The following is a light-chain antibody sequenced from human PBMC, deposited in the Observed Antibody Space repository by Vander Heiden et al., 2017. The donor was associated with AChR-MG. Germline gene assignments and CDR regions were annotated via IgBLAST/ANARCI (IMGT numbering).Light chain of an antibody. J-gene: IGLJ3*02. V-gene: IGLV4-69*01. CDR3: QTWDTGIRV. CDR1: SGHSNYA. Sequence: QVVLTQSPSASASLGASVKLTCTLSSGHSNYAIAWHQQQPGKGPRHLIKLNSDGSHFKGDGIPDRFSGSNSGAERYLTISSLQSEDEAYYYCQTWDTGIRVFGGGTKLTVL. CDR2: LNSDGSH.